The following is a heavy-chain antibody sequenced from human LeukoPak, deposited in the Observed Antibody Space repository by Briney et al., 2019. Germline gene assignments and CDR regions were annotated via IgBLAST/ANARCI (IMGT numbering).Heavy chain of an antibody. V-gene: IGHV1-2*04. CDR1: GYTFTGYY. Sequence: ASVKVSCKASGYTFTGYYMHWVRQAPGQGLEWMGWINPNSGGTNYAQKFQGWVTMTRDTSISTAYMELSRLRSDDTAVYYCARGPYYYDSSGYYAFDIWGQGTMVTVSS. J-gene: IGHJ3*02. CDR2: INPNSGGT. CDR3: ARGPYYYDSSGYYAFDI. D-gene: IGHD3-22*01.